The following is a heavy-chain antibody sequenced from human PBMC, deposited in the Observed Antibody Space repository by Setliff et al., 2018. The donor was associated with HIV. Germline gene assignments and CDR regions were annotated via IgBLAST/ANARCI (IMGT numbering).Heavy chain of an antibody. D-gene: IGHD3-10*01. CDR2: IYYSGST. CDR1: GGSISSRSYY. Sequence: PSETLSLTCTVSGGSISSRSYYWSWIRQPPGKGLEWIGYIYYSGSTNYNPSLKSRVTISVDTSKNQFSLQLSSVTDADTAVYYCAGAASYYGSGSHYWYGMDVWGQGTTVTVSS. V-gene: IGHV4-61*01. J-gene: IGHJ6*01. CDR3: AGAASYYGSGSHYWYGMDV.